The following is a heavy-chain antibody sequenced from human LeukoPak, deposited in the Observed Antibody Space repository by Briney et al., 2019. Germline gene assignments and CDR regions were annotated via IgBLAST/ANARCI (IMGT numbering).Heavy chain of an antibody. V-gene: IGHV1-2*02. CDR3: ATDRAYCGGDCYPTVFDY. CDR1: GYTFTGYY. D-gene: IGHD2-21*02. J-gene: IGHJ4*02. Sequence: ASVKVSCKASGYTFTGYYMHWVRQAPGQGLEWMGWINPNSGGTNYAQKFRGRVTMTRDTSISTAYMELSRLRSDDTAVYYCATDRAYCGGDCYPTVFDYWGQGTLVTVSS. CDR2: INPNSGGT.